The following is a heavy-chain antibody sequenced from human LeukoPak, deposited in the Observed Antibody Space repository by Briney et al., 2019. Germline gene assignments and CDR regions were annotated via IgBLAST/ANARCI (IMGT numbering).Heavy chain of an antibody. D-gene: IGHD2-21*02. Sequence: SETLSPTCAVYGGSFSGYYWSWIRQPPGKGLEWIGEINHSGSTNYNPSLKSRVTISVDTSKNQFSLKLSSVTAADTAVYYCARAPPRLPIYYYMDVWGKGTTVTVSS. CDR1: GGSFSGYY. J-gene: IGHJ6*03. CDR3: ARAPPRLPIYYYMDV. V-gene: IGHV4-34*01. CDR2: INHSGST.